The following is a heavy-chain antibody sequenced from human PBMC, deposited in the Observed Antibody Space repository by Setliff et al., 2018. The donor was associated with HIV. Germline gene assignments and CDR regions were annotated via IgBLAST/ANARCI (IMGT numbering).Heavy chain of an antibody. CDR2: IIPIFGTA. CDR1: GGPFTSA. J-gene: IGHJ6*03. CDR3: ASDSPAARFEELEYHYYYFMDV. V-gene: IGHV1-69*13. Sequence: GASVKVSCKASGGPFTSAFNWVRQVPGQGLEWMGGIIPIFGTANYEQNFGGRVTITADQSTTTSYLQLNSLRFEDTAIYYCASDSPAARFEELEYHYYYFMDVWGKGTKVTVSS. D-gene: IGHD3-10*01.